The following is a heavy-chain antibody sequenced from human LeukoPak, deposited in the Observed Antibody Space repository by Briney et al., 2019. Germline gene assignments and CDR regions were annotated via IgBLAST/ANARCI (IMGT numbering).Heavy chain of an antibody. D-gene: IGHD6-19*01. V-gene: IGHV1-2*02. CDR1: GYTFTGYY. CDR2: INPNSGGT. CDR3: ARGYSSGWYRITNFDY. J-gene: IGHJ4*02. Sequence: GASVKVSCKASGYTFTGYYMHWVRQAPGQGLEWMGWINPNSGGTNYAQKFQGRVTMTRDTSISTAYMELSRLRSDDTAVYYCARGYSSGWYRITNFDYWGQGTLITVSS.